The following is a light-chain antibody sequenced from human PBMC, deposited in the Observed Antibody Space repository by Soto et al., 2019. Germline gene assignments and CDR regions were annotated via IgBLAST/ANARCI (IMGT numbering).Light chain of an antibody. Sequence: QSVLTQPPSASGTPGQRVTISCSGSTSNIGTNYVYWYQQLPATAPRLLMYSTNKRPSGVPDRFSGSKSGTSAFLAITGLRSEDEANYYCAAWDDSLSGPVFGGGTKLTVL. CDR2: STN. V-gene: IGLV1-47*02. J-gene: IGLJ2*01. CDR1: TSNIGTNY. CDR3: AAWDDSLSGPV.